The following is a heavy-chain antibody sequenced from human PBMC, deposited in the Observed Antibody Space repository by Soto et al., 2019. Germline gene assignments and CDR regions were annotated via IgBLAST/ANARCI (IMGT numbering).Heavy chain of an antibody. Sequence: GKGLEWIGEINHSGSTNYNPSLKSRVTISVDTSKNQFSLKLSSVTAADTAVYYCARGYYYGSGSYYNQRWFDPWGQGTLVTVSS. V-gene: IGHV4-34*01. CDR3: ARGYYYGSGSYYNQRWFDP. CDR2: INHSGST. J-gene: IGHJ5*02. D-gene: IGHD3-10*01.